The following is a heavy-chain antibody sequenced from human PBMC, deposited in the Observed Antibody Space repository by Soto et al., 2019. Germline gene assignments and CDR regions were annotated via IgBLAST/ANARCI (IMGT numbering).Heavy chain of an antibody. J-gene: IGHJ4*02. D-gene: IGHD5-12*01. CDR1: GFTVNNIH. CDR3: ARYSAYKAFDS. CDR2: INRGGST. V-gene: IGHV3-53*02. Sequence: EVQLVETGGGLIQPGGSLRLSCAASGFTVNNIHMSWVRQAPGKGLEWVSYINRGGSTYYTDSVKGRFTISRDNSKNTLYLQMNSLRGEDTAVYLCARYSAYKAFDSWGQGTLVTVSS.